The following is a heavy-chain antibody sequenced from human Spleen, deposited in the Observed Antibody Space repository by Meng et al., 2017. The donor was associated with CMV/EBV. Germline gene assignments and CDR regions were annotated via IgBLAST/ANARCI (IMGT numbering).Heavy chain of an antibody. D-gene: IGHD6-19*01. J-gene: IGHJ4*02. CDR2: INPNSSDT. CDR1: GYTLTGHY. V-gene: IGHV1-2*02. Sequence: QVRRVRLRAEVKEPGAECNGPCKASGYTLTGHYRHWVRPAPGQGLEWMGWINPNSSDTNYAQKFQGRVTMTRDTSISTAYMELSRLRSDDTAVYYCARDLPDSSGPLDYWGQGTLVTVSS. CDR3: ARDLPDSSGPLDY.